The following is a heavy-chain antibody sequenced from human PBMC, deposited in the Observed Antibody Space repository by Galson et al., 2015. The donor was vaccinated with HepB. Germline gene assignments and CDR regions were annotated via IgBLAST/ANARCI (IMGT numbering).Heavy chain of an antibody. CDR1: GGSINSHY. Sequence: ETLSLTCTVSGGSINSHYWSWIRQSPGKGLEWIGYLYYNGITGYNPSLKSRVTISVDTSKTHFSLKLTSVTAADTAVYYCARGLGYTSGWYETHWYFDLWGLGTLVTVSS. J-gene: IGHJ2*01. D-gene: IGHD6-19*01. CDR2: LYYNGIT. V-gene: IGHV4-59*11. CDR3: ARGLGYTSGWYETHWYFDL.